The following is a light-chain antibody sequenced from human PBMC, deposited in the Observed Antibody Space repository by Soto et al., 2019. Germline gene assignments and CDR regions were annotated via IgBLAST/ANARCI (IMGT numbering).Light chain of an antibody. CDR1: QAINNY. J-gene: IGKJ4*01. Sequence: DIQMTQSPSSLSASVGDRVTITCRASQAINNYLAWYQQKPGKVPTLLISAASTLQSGVPSRFSGSGSGTDFPLTISRLQHEDVATYYCQKFNAVPTFGGGTKVDI. V-gene: IGKV1-27*01. CDR3: QKFNAVPT. CDR2: AAS.